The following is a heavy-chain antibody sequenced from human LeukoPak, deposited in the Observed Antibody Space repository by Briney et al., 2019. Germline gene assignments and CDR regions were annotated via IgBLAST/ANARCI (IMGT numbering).Heavy chain of an antibody. CDR3: AKARLLWFGEPRNYFDY. CDR2: ISGGGETT. CDR1: GFRFSSYA. Sequence: GGSLRLSCAVSGFRFSSYAMNWVRQAPGKGLEWVSAISGGGETTFYADSVKGRFTISRDNSKNTLYLQMNSLRAEDTAVYYCAKARLLWFGEPRNYFDYWGQGTLVTVSS. D-gene: IGHD3-10*01. V-gene: IGHV3-23*01. J-gene: IGHJ4*02.